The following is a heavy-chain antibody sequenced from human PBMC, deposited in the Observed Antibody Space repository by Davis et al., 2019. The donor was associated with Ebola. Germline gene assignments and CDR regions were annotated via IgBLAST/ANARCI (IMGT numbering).Heavy chain of an antibody. CDR3: AKDWAPYFGSGSHAPFDF. D-gene: IGHD3-10*01. J-gene: IGHJ3*01. Sequence: PGGSLRLSCAASGFTFDDFAMHWVRQAPGKGLEWVSGISWNNGGIGYADSVKGRFTISRDNARNSLYLQMNSLRAEDTALYYCAKDWAPYFGSGSHAPFDFWGQGTMVTVSS. CDR1: GFTFDDFA. V-gene: IGHV3-9*01. CDR2: ISWNNGGI.